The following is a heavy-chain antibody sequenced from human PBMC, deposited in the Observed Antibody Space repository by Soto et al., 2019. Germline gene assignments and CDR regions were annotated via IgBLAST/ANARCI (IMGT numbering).Heavy chain of an antibody. J-gene: IGHJ4*02. CDR1: GASITSSNW. CDR2: VFHGGST. CDR3: ARDRRNFGVPFDT. D-gene: IGHD2-8*01. Sequence: QVQLQESGPGLVKPSGTLSLTCVVFGASITSSNWWSWVRQSPGVGLEWIGEVFHGGSTNYNPSLKSRVTVSVDKSKNQFSLIPSSLTAADAAVYYCARDRRNFGVPFDTWCQGIRVTVSS. V-gene: IGHV4-4*02.